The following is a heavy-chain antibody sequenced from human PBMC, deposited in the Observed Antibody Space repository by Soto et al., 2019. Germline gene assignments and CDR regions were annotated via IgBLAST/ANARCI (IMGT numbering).Heavy chain of an antibody. V-gene: IGHV4-59*01. CDR2: IYYSGST. CDR3: ALTRYGADFDY. J-gene: IGHJ4*02. D-gene: IGHD5-12*01. CDR1: GGSISSYY. Sequence: SETLSLTCTVSGGSISSYYWIWIRQPPGKGLEWIGYIYYSGSTNYNPSLKSRVTISVDTSKNQFSLKLSSVTAADTAVYYCALTRYGADFDYWGQGTLVTVSS.